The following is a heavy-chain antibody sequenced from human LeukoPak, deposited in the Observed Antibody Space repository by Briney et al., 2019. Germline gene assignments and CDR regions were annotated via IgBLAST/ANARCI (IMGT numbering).Heavy chain of an antibody. Sequence: ASVKVSCKASGYTFTGYYMHWVRQAPGQGLEWMGWINPNSGGTNYAQKFQGGVTMTRATSISTAYMELSRLRSDDTAVYYCASGYDSRWGLDYWGQGTLVTVSS. CDR2: INPNSGGT. D-gene: IGHD3-22*01. CDR1: GYTFTGYY. CDR3: ASGYDSRWGLDY. V-gene: IGHV1-2*02. J-gene: IGHJ4*02.